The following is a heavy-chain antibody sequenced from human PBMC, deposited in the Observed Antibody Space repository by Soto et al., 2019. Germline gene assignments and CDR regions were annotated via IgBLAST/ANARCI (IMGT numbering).Heavy chain of an antibody. CDR2: IYYSGST. D-gene: IGHD6-19*01. CDR1: GGSISSYY. V-gene: IGHV4-59*01. J-gene: IGHJ6*02. CDR3: ARSSSGWYPHGMDV. Sequence: SETLSLTCTVSGGSISSYYWSWIRQPPGKGLEWIGYIYYSGSTNYNPSLKSRVTISVDTSKNQLSLKLSSVTAADTAVYYCARSSSGWYPHGMDVWGQGTTVTVSS.